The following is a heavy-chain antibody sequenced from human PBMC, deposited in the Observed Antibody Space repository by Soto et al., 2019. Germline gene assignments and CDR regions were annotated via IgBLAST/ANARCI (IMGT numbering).Heavy chain of an antibody. J-gene: IGHJ4*02. CDR2: IITVVDIA. Sequence: VQLVQSGAEVKKPGSSVKVSCKTSGGTFNNYTINWVRQAPGQGLEWMGRIITVVDIANSALKFRDRVSITTDKAKSTDYMELSSLRAEDTALYYCAGEVTYNDFDYLFENWGQGTMVTVSS. CDR1: GGTFNNYT. CDR3: AGEVTYNDFDYLFEN. V-gene: IGHV1-69*02. D-gene: IGHD2-21*02.